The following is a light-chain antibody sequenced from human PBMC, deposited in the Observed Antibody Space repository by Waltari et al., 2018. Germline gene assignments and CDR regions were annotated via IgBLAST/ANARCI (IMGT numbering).Light chain of an antibody. CDR3: AAWDDSLSGFYV. J-gene: IGLJ1*01. CDR1: SSHIGRTP. V-gene: IGLV1-47*01. CDR2: RNN. Sequence: QSVLTQPPSASVTPGQRATISCSGRSSHIGRTPVYWYQQPPGPAPKLLTSRNNQRPSGVPDRFSGSKSGTSASLAISGLRSEDEADYYCAAWDDSLSGFYVFGTGTKVTVL.